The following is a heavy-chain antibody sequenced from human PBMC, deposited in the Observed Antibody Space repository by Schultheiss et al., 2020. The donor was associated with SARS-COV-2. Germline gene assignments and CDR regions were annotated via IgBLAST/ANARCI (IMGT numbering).Heavy chain of an antibody. CDR2: ISSTSSYI. J-gene: IGHJ4*02. Sequence: GGSLRLSCAASGFTFSSYSMNWVRQAPGKGLEWVSSISSTSSYIYYADSVKGRFTISRDNAKNSLYLQMNSLRAEDTAVYYCARGRGCSGGSCYLDYWGQGTLVTVSS. V-gene: IGHV3-21*01. CDR3: ARGRGCSGGSCYLDY. D-gene: IGHD2-15*01. CDR1: GFTFSSYS.